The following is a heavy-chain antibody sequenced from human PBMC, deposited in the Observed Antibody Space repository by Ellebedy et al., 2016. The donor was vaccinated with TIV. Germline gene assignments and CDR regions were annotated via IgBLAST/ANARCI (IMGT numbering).Heavy chain of an antibody. CDR1: GFSISSHR. J-gene: IGHJ3*02. CDR2: ISSDGSDT. CDR3: ARHSGGHGFDI. Sequence: GESLKISCAASGFSISSHRMHWVRQAAGKGLVWVSHISSDGSDTSYADSVKGRFIISRDNAENTLDLQMSSPRAEDTALYYCARHSGGHGFDIWGQGTMVTVSP. D-gene: IGHD2-21*01. V-gene: IGHV3-74*01.